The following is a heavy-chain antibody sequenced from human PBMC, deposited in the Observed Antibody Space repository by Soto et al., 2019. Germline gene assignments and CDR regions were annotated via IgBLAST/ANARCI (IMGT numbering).Heavy chain of an antibody. CDR1: WCRSTGLC. CDR2: VEPRDSYT. Sequence: WCRSTGLCLTCVRQVPGKGLEWLGRVEPRDSYTNYSPPLQRHVNISVHKSINPSHLQSNTLKASDTAIYYCARGGATTRPYFDSWGQGTLVTVSS. V-gene: IGHV5-10-1*01. D-gene: IGHD1-26*01. J-gene: IGHJ4*02. CDR3: ARGGATTRPYFDS.